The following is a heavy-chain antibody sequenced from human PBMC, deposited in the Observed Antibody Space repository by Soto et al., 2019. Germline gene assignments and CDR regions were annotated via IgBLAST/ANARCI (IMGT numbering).Heavy chain of an antibody. V-gene: IGHV1-18*01. J-gene: IGHJ5*02. CDR3: ARRVPGIAAADTNWFDP. Sequence: QVPLVQSGAEVKKPGASVKVSCKASGYTFTSYGISWVRQAPGQGLEWMGWISAYNGNTNYAQKLQGRVTMTTDTSTSTAYMELRSLRSDDTAVYYCARRVPGIAAADTNWFDPWGQGTLVTVSS. CDR2: ISAYNGNT. CDR1: GYTFTSYG. D-gene: IGHD6-13*01.